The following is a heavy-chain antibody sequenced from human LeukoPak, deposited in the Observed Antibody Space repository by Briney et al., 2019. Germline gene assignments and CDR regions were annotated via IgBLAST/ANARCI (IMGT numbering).Heavy chain of an antibody. Sequence: GGPLRLSCAASGFTFSSYWTSWVRQAPGKGQEMVANIKQDGSEKYYVDSVKGRFTISRDNAKNSLYLQMNSLRAEDTAVYYCARDLGGCSSTSCYKDYYGMDVWGQGTTVTVSS. CDR1: GFTFSSYW. CDR2: IKQDGSEK. D-gene: IGHD2-2*02. J-gene: IGHJ6*02. CDR3: ARDLGGCSSTSCYKDYYGMDV. V-gene: IGHV3-7*04.